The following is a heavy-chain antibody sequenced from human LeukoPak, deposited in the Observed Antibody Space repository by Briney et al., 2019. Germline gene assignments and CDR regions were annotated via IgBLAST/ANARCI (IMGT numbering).Heavy chain of an antibody. CDR3: ARGGYYDSSGPLEG. Sequence: PGGSLRLSCAPSGFTFSSYSMNWVRQAPGKGLEWASSISSSSSYIYYADSVKGRFTISRDNAKNSLYLQMNSLRAEDTAVYYCARGGYYDSSGPLEGWGQGTLVTVSS. CDR1: GFTFSSYS. CDR2: ISSSSSYI. D-gene: IGHD3-22*01. V-gene: IGHV3-21*01. J-gene: IGHJ4*02.